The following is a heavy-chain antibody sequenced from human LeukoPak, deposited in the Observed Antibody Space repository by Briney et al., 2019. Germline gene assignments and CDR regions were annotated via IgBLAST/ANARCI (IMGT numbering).Heavy chain of an antibody. J-gene: IGHJ4*02. CDR3: ACLGGDYWRGTFRC. CDR1: GTSITNYY. Sequence: SETLSLTCTVSGTSITNYYWSWIRQSPGKGLEWIGYIYYTGSTNYNPSLKSRVTITVDTSKNQFSLRLTSVTAADAAMYYCACLGGDYWRGTFRCWGQGTLVTVSS. CDR2: IYYTGST. V-gene: IGHV4-59*12. D-gene: IGHD3-3*01.